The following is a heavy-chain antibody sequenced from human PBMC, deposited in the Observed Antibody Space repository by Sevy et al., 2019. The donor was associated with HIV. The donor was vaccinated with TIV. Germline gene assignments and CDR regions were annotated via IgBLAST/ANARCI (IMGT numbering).Heavy chain of an antibody. CDR3: ARDKALSSPPLFDY. V-gene: IGHV3-48*01. D-gene: IGHD6-6*01. Sequence: GGSLRLSCAASGFTFSSYSMNWVRQAPGKGLEWVSYISSSSSTIYYADSVKGRFTISRDNAKNSLYLQMNSLGAEDTAVYYCARDKALSSPPLFDYWGQGTLVTVSS. J-gene: IGHJ4*02. CDR1: GFTFSSYS. CDR2: ISSSSSTI.